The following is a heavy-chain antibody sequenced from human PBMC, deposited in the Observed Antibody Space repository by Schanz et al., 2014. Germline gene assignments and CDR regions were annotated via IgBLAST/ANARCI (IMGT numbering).Heavy chain of an antibody. J-gene: IGHJ4*02. D-gene: IGHD6-13*01. CDR1: RYTFNTYG. CDR3: ARSGSSNWYFFDY. V-gene: IGHV1-18*01. CDR2: ISAGTGNT. Sequence: QGQLVQSGPEVKEPGASVKVSCEASRYTFNTYGLNWVRQAPGQGLEWMGWISAGTGNTEYSQKFQGRVTITRDTLASTAYMEVSSLRSEDTAVYYCARSGSSNWYFFDYWGQGTLXTVSS.